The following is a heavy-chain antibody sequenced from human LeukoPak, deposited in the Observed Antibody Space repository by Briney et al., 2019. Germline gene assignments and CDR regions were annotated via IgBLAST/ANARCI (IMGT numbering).Heavy chain of an antibody. Sequence: QPGGSLRLSCAASGFTFSSYAMHWVRQAPGKGLEWVAVISYDGSNKYYADSVKGRFTISRDNSKNTLYLQMNSLRAEDTAVYYCARDVYGMDVWGKGTTVTVSS. CDR1: GFTFSSYA. CDR3: ARDVYGMDV. CDR2: ISYDGSNK. J-gene: IGHJ6*04. V-gene: IGHV3-30*04.